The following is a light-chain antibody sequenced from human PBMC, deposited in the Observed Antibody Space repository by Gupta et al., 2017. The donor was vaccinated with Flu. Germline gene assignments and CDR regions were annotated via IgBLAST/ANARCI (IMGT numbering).Light chain of an antibody. Sequence: DIQMTQSPSSVSASLGDTVTITCRASQDISNWLAWYQQKPGKAPKLLIFAASLLYSGVPSRFSGSGSGTEFTLTISSLQPEDFAPYYCQQANSFPPWTFGQATKVEIK. V-gene: IGKV1D-12*01. CDR2: AAS. J-gene: IGKJ1*01. CDR3: QQANSFPPWT. CDR1: QDISNW.